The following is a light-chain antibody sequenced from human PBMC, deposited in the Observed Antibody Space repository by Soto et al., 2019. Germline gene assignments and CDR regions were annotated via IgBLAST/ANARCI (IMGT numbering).Light chain of an antibody. CDR1: QSISIW. CDR2: KAS. CDR3: QQYSTYTPRT. V-gene: IGKV1-5*03. Sequence: IQMAQSPSGPSASVGDRVASSSRASQSISIWLAWYQQKPGKAPKILIYKASSLESGVPSRFSGSGSGTEFTLTISSLQPDDFATYYCQQYSTYTPRTFGQGTKVDI. J-gene: IGKJ1*01.